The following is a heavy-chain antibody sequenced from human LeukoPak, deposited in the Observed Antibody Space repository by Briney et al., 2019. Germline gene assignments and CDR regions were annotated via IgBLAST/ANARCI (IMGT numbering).Heavy chain of an antibody. CDR1: GGSISTSNYY. V-gene: IGHV4-39*07. Sequence: SETLSLTCTVSGGSISTSNYYWGWIRQPPGKGLEWIGSIDNSGNTYYDPSLKSRVTISVDTSKNKFSLKLSSVTAADTAVYYCASALWFGELELDPWGQGTLVTVSS. CDR2: IDNSGNT. CDR3: ASALWFGELELDP. D-gene: IGHD3-10*01. J-gene: IGHJ5*02.